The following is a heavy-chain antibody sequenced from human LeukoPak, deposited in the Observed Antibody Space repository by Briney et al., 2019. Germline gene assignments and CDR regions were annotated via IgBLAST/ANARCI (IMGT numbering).Heavy chain of an antibody. CDR1: GGSISSGGYY. CDR2: IYYSGST. V-gene: IGHV4-31*03. Sequence: SQTLSLTCTVSGGSISSGGYYWSWIRQPPGKGLEWIGSIYYSGSTYYNPSLKSRVTISVDTSKNQFSLKLSSVTAADTAVYYCARASVVPAADDAFDIWGQGTMVTVSS. CDR3: ARASVVPAADDAFDI. J-gene: IGHJ3*02. D-gene: IGHD2-2*01.